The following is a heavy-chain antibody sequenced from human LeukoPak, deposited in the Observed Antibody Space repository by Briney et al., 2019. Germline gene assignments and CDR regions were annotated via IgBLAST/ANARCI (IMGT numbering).Heavy chain of an antibody. J-gene: IGHJ6*03. D-gene: IGHD3-10*01. Sequence: GGSLRLSCSVSGFTFGDYALSWVRQAPGKGLEWVGFIRSKASGGTTEYAASVKDRFTISRDDSKSIAYLQMNSLKTEDTAVYYCTSDNRFGDLFYYYYYMDVWGKGTTVTISS. CDR1: GFTFGDYA. CDR3: TSDNRFGDLFYYYYYMDV. V-gene: IGHV3-49*04. CDR2: IRSKASGGTT.